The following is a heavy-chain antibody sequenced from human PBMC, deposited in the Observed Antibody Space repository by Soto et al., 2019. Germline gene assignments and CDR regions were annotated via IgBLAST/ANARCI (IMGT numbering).Heavy chain of an antibody. Sequence: QLQLRESGPGLVKPSETLSLTCTVSGGSISGGVGGLYYVSWIRQPPGKGLEWIGYIYGSGSTYYNPSLRSRVTISGDTSKHQFSLRLSSVTAADTAVYYCAREVIPLTTDWYFDLWGRGILVTVSS. D-gene: IGHD4-17*01. CDR2: IYGSGST. V-gene: IGHV4-30-4*01. J-gene: IGHJ2*01. CDR1: GGSISGGVGGLYY. CDR3: AREVIPLTTDWYFDL.